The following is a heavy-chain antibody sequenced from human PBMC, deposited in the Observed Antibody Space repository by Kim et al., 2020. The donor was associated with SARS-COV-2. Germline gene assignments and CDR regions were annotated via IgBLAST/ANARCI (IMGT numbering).Heavy chain of an antibody. Sequence: SETLSLTCTVSGGSINSSSYYWGWIRQPPGKGLEWIGSIYYSGSTYYNPSLKSRVTISVDTSKNQFSLKLSSVTAADTAVYYCARPYGSGSSNYYYGMDVWGQGTMVTVSS. V-gene: IGHV4-39*01. CDR2: IYYSGST. CDR1: GGSINSSSYY. CDR3: ARPYGSGSSNYYYGMDV. D-gene: IGHD3-10*01. J-gene: IGHJ6*02.